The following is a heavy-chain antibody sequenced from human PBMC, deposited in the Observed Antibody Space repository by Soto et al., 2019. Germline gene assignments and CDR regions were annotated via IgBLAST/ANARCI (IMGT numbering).Heavy chain of an antibody. CDR2: ISSDGSST. Sequence: GGSLRLSCEASGFTLSHYYMHWVRQGPGKGLVWVSRISSDGSSTEYADSVRGRFTISRDDAKNTLYLQMNSLRGEESAVYYCARACGGACSSAFDPWGQGTLVTVSS. CDR3: ARACGGACSSAFDP. D-gene: IGHD2-2*01. CDR1: GFTLSHYY. J-gene: IGHJ5*02. V-gene: IGHV3-74*01.